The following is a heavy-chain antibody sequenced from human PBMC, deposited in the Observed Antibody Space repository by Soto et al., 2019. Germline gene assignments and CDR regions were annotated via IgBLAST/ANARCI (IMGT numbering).Heavy chain of an antibody. J-gene: IGHJ4*02. D-gene: IGHD1-26*01. CDR1: GDSISSSRNY. V-gene: IGHV4-39*01. CDR2: IFYSGRS. Sequence: SETLSLTCTVSGDSISSSRNYWGWIRQPPGKGLQWIGSIFYSGRSYHNPSLKRRVTISVDTSKNQFSLKLSSVTAADTAVYYCARRLGYSGSYYFGNWGQGTLVTVSS. CDR3: ARRLGYSGSYYFGN.